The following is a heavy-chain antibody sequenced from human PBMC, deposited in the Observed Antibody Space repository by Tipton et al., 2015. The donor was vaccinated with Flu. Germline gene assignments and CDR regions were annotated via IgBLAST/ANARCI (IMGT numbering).Heavy chain of an antibody. CDR3: ARRSSGWYGLVGGSAFDI. CDR1: GYTFTSYG. V-gene: IGHV1-18*01. Sequence: QVQLVQSGAEVKKPGASVKVSCKASGYTFTSYGISWVRQAPGQGLEWMGWISAYNGNTNYAQKLQGRVTMTTDTSTSTAYMELRSLRSDDTAVYYCARRSSGWYGLVGGSAFDIWGQGTMVTVSS. D-gene: IGHD6-19*01. CDR2: ISAYNGNT. J-gene: IGHJ3*02.